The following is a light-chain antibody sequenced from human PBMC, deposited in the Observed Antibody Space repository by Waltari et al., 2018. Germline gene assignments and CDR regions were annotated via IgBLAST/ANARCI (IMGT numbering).Light chain of an antibody. V-gene: IGKV1-39*01. Sequence: DIQMTQSPSSLSASVGDRVTITCRASQTINSHLNWYQQKSGKAPKLLVYAASSLQSGVPSRFSGSESGTDFTLTISSLQPEDFATYYCQQGYSPPVTFGQGTTVEIK. CDR1: QTINSH. J-gene: IGKJ1*01. CDR3: QQGYSPPVT. CDR2: AAS.